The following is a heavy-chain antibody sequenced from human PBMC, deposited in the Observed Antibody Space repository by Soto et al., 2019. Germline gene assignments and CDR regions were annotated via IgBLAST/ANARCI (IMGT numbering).Heavy chain of an antibody. V-gene: IGHV3-23*01. CDR3: LKDFHSPNMVRGVFGY. J-gene: IGHJ4*01. D-gene: IGHD3-10*01. CDR2: ISGSGGST. Sequence: KGLEWVSAISGSGGSTYYADSVKGRFTSSRDNSKNTLYLQMNSLRAEDTAVYYFLKDFHSPNMVRGVFGYWGHRTLVIVFS.